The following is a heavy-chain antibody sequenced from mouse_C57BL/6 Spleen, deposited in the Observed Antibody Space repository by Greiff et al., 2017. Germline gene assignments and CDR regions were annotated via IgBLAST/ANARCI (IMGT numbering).Heavy chain of an antibody. V-gene: IGHV1-15*01. CDR1: GYTFTDYE. Sequence: QVQLQQSGAELVRPGASVTLSCKASGYTFTDYEMHWVKQTPVHGLEWIGAIDPETGGTAYNQKFKGKAILTADKSSSTAYMELRSLTSEDSAVYYCTRSRYYGSSYPLGYFDVWGTGTTVTVSS. CDR3: TRSRYYGSSYPLGYFDV. CDR2: IDPETGGT. D-gene: IGHD1-1*01. J-gene: IGHJ1*03.